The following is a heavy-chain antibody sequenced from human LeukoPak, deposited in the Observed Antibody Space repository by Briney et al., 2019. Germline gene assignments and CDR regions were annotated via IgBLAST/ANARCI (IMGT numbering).Heavy chain of an antibody. CDR1: GGSISSYY. D-gene: IGHD3-10*01. Sequence: SETLSLTCTVSGGSISSYYWSWLRQPPGKGLEWIGYIYYSGSTNYNPSLKSRVTMSVDTSKNQFSLKLSSVTAADTAVYYCARVVRGGWLRGWFDPWGQGTLVTVSS. CDR2: IYYSGST. J-gene: IGHJ5*02. CDR3: ARVVRGGWLRGWFDP. V-gene: IGHV4-59*01.